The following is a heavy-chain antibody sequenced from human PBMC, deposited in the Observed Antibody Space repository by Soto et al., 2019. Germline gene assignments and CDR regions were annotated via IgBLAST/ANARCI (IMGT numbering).Heavy chain of an antibody. J-gene: IGHJ6*02. D-gene: IGHD5-18*01. CDR3: ARDTAMGTGYYYYGMDV. CDR2: IIPIFGTA. V-gene: IGHV1-69*13. CDR1: GGTFSSYA. Sequence: GASVKVSCKASGGTFSSYAISWVRQAPGQGLEWMGGIIPIFGTANYAQKFQGRVTITADESTSTAYMELSSLRSEDTAVYYCARDTAMGTGYYYYGMDVWGQGTTVTVSS.